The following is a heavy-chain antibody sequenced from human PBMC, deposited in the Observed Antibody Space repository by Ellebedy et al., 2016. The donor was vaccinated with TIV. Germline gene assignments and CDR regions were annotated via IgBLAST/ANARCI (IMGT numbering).Heavy chain of an antibody. V-gene: IGHV3-30*18. CDR3: AKAGGHYCGGDCFSV. J-gene: IGHJ4*02. CDR1: GFTFSSYG. CDR2: ISYDGSNK. Sequence: GESLKISCAASGFTFSSYGMHWVRQAPGKGLEWVTLISYDGSNKFYADSVKGRFTISRDNSKNTLYLQMNSLRTEDTAIYYCAKAGGHYCGGDCFSVWGQGTLVTVSS. D-gene: IGHD2-21*02.